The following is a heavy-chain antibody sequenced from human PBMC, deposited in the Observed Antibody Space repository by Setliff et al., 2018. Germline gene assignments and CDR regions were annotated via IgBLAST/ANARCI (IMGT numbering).Heavy chain of an antibody. CDR3: AREGDCGWYGGGIDY. D-gene: IGHD6-19*01. Sequence: GGSLRLSCAASGFTFDDFGMSWVRQAPGKGLEWVSGINRNGGRIGYADSVKGRFTISRDNAKNSLSLQMNSLRAEDTALYYCAREGDCGWYGGGIDYWGQGTLVTVSS. CDR2: INRNGGRI. CDR1: GFTFDDFG. J-gene: IGHJ4*02. V-gene: IGHV3-20*04.